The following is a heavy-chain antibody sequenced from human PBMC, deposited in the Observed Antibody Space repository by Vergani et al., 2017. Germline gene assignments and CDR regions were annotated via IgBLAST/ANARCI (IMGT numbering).Heavy chain of an antibody. CDR3: ARTESFSLRYFHWAL. CDR1: GGSITSSSYY. D-gene: IGHD3-9*01. Sequence: QLHLQESGPGLVKPSETLSLTCTVSGGSITSSSYYWCWIRQPPGKGLEWIGNIYYSGGANYNPSLKGRVTISVDTSKNQFSLEVTSVTAADTAIYFCARTESFSLRYFHWALWGQGTLVTVSS. CDR2: IYYSGGA. J-gene: IGHJ4*02. V-gene: IGHV4-39*01.